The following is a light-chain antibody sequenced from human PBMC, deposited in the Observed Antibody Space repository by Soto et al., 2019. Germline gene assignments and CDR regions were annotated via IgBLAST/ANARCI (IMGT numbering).Light chain of an antibody. J-gene: IGLJ1*01. CDR3: SSYTSSSTNV. CDR1: SSDVGGYNY. V-gene: IGLV2-14*01. Sequence: QSVLTQPASVSGSPGQSITISCTGTSSDVGGYNYVSWYQQHPGKAPKLMIYDVSNRPSGVSNRFSGSKSGNTASLTFSWLQAEDGADYYCSSYTSSSTNVFGTGTKVPVL. CDR2: DVS.